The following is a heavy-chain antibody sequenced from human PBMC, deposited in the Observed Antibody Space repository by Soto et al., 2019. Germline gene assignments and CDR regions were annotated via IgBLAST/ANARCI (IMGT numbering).Heavy chain of an antibody. CDR3: ARARIAGYCSGGSCLGNDWFDP. Sequence: SETLSLTCTVSGGSISSSSYYWGWIRQPPGKGLEWIGSIYYSGSTYYNTPLKSRVTISVDTSKNQFSLKLSSVTASDTAVYYFARARIAGYCSGGSCLGNDWFDPWGQGTLVTVS. V-gene: IGHV4-39*01. D-gene: IGHD2-15*01. J-gene: IGHJ5*02. CDR1: GGSISSSSYY. CDR2: IYYSGST.